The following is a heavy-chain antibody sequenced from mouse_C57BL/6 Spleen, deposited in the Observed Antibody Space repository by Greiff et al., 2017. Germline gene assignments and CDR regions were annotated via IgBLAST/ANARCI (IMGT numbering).Heavy chain of an antibody. CDR1: GYAFSSYW. CDR2: IYPGDGDT. J-gene: IGHJ1*03. CDR3: ARHVGNYGSSYWYFDV. D-gene: IGHD1-1*01. Sequence: VMLVESGAELVKPGASVKISCKASGYAFSSYWMNWVKQRPGKGLEWIGQIYPGDGDTNYNGKFKGKATLTADKSSSTAYMQLSSLTSEDSAVYFCARHVGNYGSSYWYFDVWGTGTTVTVSS. V-gene: IGHV1-80*01.